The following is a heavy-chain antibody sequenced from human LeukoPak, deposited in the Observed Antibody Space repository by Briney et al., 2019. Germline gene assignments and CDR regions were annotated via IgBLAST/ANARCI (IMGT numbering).Heavy chain of an antibody. Sequence: SETLSLTCAVYGGSFSGYYWTWIRQSPGKGLEWIGEINDSGSINYNPSLKSRVTISVDASKNQFSLKLSSVTAADTAVYYCATRGYYYVSDYWGQGTLVTVSS. V-gene: IGHV4-34*01. CDR3: ATRGYYYVSDY. J-gene: IGHJ4*02. D-gene: IGHD3-22*01. CDR2: INDSGSI. CDR1: GGSFSGYY.